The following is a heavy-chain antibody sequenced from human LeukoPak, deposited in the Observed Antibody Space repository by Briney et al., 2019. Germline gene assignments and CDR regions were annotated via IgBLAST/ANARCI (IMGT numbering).Heavy chain of an antibody. CDR1: GFTFSSYA. CDR2: ISSTSTYM. CDR3: ATARWTTITTGDY. D-gene: IGHD4-11*01. V-gene: IGHV3-21*01. J-gene: IGHJ4*02. Sequence: PGGSLRLSCAASGFTFSSYAMNWVRQAPGKGLEWVSSISSTSTYMYYADSVQGRFTISRDNAKNSLYLQVNSLRAEDTAVYYCATARWTTITTGDYWGQGTLVTVSS.